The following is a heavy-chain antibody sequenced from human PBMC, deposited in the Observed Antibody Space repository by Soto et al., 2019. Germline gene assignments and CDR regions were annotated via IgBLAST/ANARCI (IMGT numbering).Heavy chain of an antibody. J-gene: IGHJ6*02. D-gene: IGHD5-12*01. CDR2: IYSSGST. CDR3: TRDHHRRWLQFGHYYYGMDV. Sequence: GGSLRLSCAASGFTVSSNYRSWVRKAPGKGLEWVSVIYSSGSTYYADSVKGRFTISRDNSKYTLYLQMNSLRAEDTAVYYCTRDHHRRWLQFGHYYYGMDVWGQGTTVTVSS. V-gene: IGHV3-53*01. CDR1: GFTVSSNY.